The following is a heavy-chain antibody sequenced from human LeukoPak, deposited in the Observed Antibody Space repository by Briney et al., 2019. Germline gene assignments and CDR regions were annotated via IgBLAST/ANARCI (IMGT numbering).Heavy chain of an antibody. V-gene: IGHV1-69*06. CDR2: IIPIFGTA. Sequence: ASVKVSCKASGGTFSSYAISWVRQAPGQGLEWMGGIIPIFGTANYAQKFQGRVTITADKSTSTAYMELSSLRSEDTAVYYCARTDSGSYRGDAFDIWGQGTMVTVSS. D-gene: IGHD1-26*01. J-gene: IGHJ3*02. CDR3: ARTDSGSYRGDAFDI. CDR1: GGTFSSYA.